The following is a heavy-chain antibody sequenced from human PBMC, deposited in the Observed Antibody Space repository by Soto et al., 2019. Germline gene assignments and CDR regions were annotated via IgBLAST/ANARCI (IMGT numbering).Heavy chain of an antibody. CDR1: GFTFSSYE. V-gene: IGHV3-48*03. J-gene: IGHJ5*02. Sequence: GGSLRLSCAGYGFTFSSYEMNWVRRAPGKGLEWVSFISGSGTTTYYADSVRGRFTISRDNTKNSLYLQMNSLSAEDTGVYYCTRVLYGTSWGQGTLVTVS. CDR3: TRVLYGTS. CDR2: ISGSGTTT. D-gene: IGHD2-2*02.